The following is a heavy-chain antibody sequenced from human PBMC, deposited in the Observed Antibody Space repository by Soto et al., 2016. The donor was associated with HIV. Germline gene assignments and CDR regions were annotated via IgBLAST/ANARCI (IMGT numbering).Heavy chain of an antibody. Sequence: EVQLLDSGGGLVQPGGSLRLSCAASGFTFSIHAMTWVRQAPGKGLEWVSTISASGGDTYYADSVKGRFIISRDNSDKTLYLHMNSLRAVDTAIYYCARGLIVGAAGRFLDWGQGTLVTSPQ. V-gene: IGHV3-23*01. CDR3: ARGLIVGAAGRFLD. CDR1: GFTFSIHA. J-gene: IGHJ4*02. D-gene: IGHD1-26*01. CDR2: ISASGGDT.